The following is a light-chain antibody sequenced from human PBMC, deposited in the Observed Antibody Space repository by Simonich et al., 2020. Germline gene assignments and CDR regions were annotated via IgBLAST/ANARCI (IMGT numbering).Light chain of an antibody. CDR3: SSYAGSNNYWV. J-gene: IGLJ3*02. V-gene: IGLV2-23*01. CDR1: SSDVGSYNL. Sequence: QSALTQPASVSGSPGQSITISCTGTSSDVGSYNLVSWYQQHPGKAPKLMIYEGSKRPSGVANRFSGSKSGNTASLTISGLQAEDEADYYCSSYAGSNNYWVFGGGTKLTVL. CDR2: EGS.